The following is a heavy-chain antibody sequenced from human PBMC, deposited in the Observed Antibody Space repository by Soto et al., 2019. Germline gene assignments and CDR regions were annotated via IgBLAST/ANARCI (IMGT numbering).Heavy chain of an antibody. CDR1: GYTFTANY. CDR3: AREITSNWMDV. CDR2: INPNSGAT. J-gene: IGHJ6*02. Sequence: QVQLVQSGAEVKKPGASVKVSCKASGYTFTANYLHWVRQAPGQGLEWMGWINPNSGATNYAQRFQAWVTMTRDTSISTAYMELSRLTFDDTAVYYCAREITSNWMDVWGQGTTVTVSS. V-gene: IGHV1-2*04. D-gene: IGHD6-13*01.